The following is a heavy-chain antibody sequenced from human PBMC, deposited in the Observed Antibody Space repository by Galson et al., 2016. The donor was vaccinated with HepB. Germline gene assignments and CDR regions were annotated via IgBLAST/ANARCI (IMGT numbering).Heavy chain of an antibody. J-gene: IGHJ4*02. D-gene: IGHD2-8*01. CDR1: GFTFSSHG. V-gene: IGHV3-30*03. CDR3: ATGGYCGNGYCYSFDY. CDR2: ISFDGNYK. Sequence: SLRLSCAASGFTFSSHGMHWVRQAPGKGLEWVAVISFDGNYKYYADSVKGRFTISRDNSKNTLYLQMNSLRAEDTAVCYCATGGYCGNGYCYSFDYWGQGTQVTVSS.